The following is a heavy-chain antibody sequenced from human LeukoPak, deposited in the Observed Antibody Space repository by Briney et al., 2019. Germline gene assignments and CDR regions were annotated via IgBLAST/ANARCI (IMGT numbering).Heavy chain of an antibody. D-gene: IGHD2-2*01. V-gene: IGHV3-30*02. CDR1: GFNFNTFT. CDR3: GKVMPLYQLQWGLYDY. J-gene: IGHJ4*02. Sequence: GGSLRLSCAASGFNFNTFTMHWVRQASGKGLEWVTFLRAGGPYGTEKFYADSVKGRFTISTDNSKNTLFLEMNSLRPEDTAVYYCGKVMPLYQLQWGLYDYWGQGTLVTVSS. CDR2: LRAGGPYGTEK.